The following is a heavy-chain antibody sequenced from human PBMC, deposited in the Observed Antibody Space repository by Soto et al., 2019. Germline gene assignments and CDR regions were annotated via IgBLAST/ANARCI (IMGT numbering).Heavy chain of an antibody. J-gene: IGHJ5*02. D-gene: IGHD3-16*01. CDR3: ARLYTTSRVGAWFDP. V-gene: IGHV3-48*02. CDR2: ISAGSDAI. Sequence: EGQLVESGGGLVLPGGSLRLSCAASGFIFSTYTLNWVRQAPGKGLEWVSYISAGSDAIHYADSVKGLFTVSRDNAKNSLFLQMNSLRDEDTAVYYCARLYTTSRVGAWFDPWGQGTLVNVSS. CDR1: GFIFSTYT.